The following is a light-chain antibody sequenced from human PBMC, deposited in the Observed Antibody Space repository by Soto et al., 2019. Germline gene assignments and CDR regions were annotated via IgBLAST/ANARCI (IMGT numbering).Light chain of an antibody. CDR1: SSNIGAVYD. CDR3: QSYDSSLSAGV. V-gene: IGLV1-40*01. CDR2: GNS. Sequence: QSVLTQPPSVSGAPGQRVTISCTGSSSNIGAVYDVHWYQQLPGTAPKLLIYGNSNRPSGVPDRFSASKSGTSASLAITGLQAEDEADYYCQSYDSSLSAGVFGGGTKLTVL. J-gene: IGLJ3*02.